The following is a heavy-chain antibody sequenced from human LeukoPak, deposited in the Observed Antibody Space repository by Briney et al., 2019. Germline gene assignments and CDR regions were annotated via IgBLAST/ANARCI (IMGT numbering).Heavy chain of an antibody. V-gene: IGHV1-18*01. CDR3: ARGSEHDLYYMDV. D-gene: IGHD3/OR15-3a*01. J-gene: IGHJ6*03. CDR2: ISCNNGDT. CDR1: GYTFTSNG. Sequence: ASVKVSCKASGYTFTSNGITWVRQAPGQGLEWVGWISCNNGDTRYAQKFQGRVTVTTDTSTSTVYMELRSLRSDDTAVYYCARGSEHDLYYMDVWGKGTTVTVSS.